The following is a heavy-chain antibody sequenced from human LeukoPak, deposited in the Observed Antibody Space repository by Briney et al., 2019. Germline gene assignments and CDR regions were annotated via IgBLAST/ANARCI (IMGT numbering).Heavy chain of an antibody. CDR2: INPNSGGT. CDR1: GYTFTGYY. V-gene: IGHV1-2*02. D-gene: IGHD2-21*02. CDR3: ASEVVVVTATPQFQH. J-gene: IGHJ1*01. Sequence: ASVKVSCKASGYTFTGYYMHWVRQAPGQVLEWMGWINPNSGGTNYAQKFQGRVTMTRDTSISTAYMELSRLRSDDTAVYYCASEVVVVTATPQFQHWGQGTLVTVSS.